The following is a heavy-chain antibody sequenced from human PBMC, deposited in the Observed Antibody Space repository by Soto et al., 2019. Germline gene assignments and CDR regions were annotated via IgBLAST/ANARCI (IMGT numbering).Heavy chain of an antibody. CDR1: GFTFSSYW. Sequence: GGSLRLSCAASGFTFSSYWMSWVRQAPGKGLEWVANIKQDGSEKYYVDSVKGRFTISRDNAKNSLYLQMNSLRAEDTAVYYCAREGRLVTSDPMDVWGKGTTVTVSS. D-gene: IGHD2-21*02. CDR2: IKQDGSEK. J-gene: IGHJ6*03. CDR3: AREGRLVTSDPMDV. V-gene: IGHV3-7*01.